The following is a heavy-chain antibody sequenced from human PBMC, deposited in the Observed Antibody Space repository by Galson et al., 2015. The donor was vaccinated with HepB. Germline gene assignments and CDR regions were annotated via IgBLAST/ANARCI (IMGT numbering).Heavy chain of an antibody. CDR2: IIPIFGTA. Sequence: SVKVSCKASGGTFSSYAISWVRQAPGQGLEWMGGIIPIFGTANYAQKFQGRVTITADKSTSTAYMELSSLRSEDTAVYYCARGRFLEWLLTDYYYYGMDVWGQGTTVTVSS. V-gene: IGHV1-69*06. CDR3: ARGRFLEWLLTDYYYYGMDV. CDR1: GGTFSSYA. J-gene: IGHJ6*02. D-gene: IGHD3-3*01.